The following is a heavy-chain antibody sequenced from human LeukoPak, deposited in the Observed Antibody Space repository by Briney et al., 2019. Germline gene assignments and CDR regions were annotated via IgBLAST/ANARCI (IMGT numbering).Heavy chain of an antibody. J-gene: IGHJ4*02. V-gene: IGHV3-23*01. CDR2: ISGSGDDT. CDR1: GFTFSSYA. Sequence: HSGGSLRLSCAASGFTFSSYAMNWVRQAPGKGLQWVSTISGSGDDTYYADSVKGRFTISRDNSKNTLYLQINSLRAEDTALYYCATLEWPWDCWGQGTLVTVSS. D-gene: IGHD3-3*01. CDR3: ATLEWPWDC.